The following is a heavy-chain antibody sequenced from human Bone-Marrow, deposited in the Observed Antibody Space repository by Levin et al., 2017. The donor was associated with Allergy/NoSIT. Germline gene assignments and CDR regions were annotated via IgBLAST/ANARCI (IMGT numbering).Heavy chain of an antibody. V-gene: IGHV1-2*02. D-gene: IGHD6-19*01. J-gene: IGHJ3*01. Sequence: ASVKVSCRASGYSFTAFYLHWVRQAPGQGPEWMGDIGPQGGDTHIAQKFQGRVTMTRDTSISTIYLDLSGLTSDDTAVYYCARDTPVAGTFYGLDLWGQGTMVAISS. CDR2: IGPQGGDT. CDR1: GYSFTAFY. CDR3: ARDTPVAGTFYGLDL.